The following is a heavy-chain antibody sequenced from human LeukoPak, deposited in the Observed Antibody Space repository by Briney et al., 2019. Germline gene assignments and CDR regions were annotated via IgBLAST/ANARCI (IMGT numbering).Heavy chain of an antibody. CDR3: ARVYSSGWYYFDY. CDR2: INPNSGNT. D-gene: IGHD6-19*01. V-gene: IGHV1-18*04. Sequence: GASVKVSCKASGYTFTGYYMHWVRQAPGQGLEWMGWINPNSGNTNYAQKLQGRVTMTTDTSTSTAYMELRSLRSDDTAVYYCARVYSSGWYYFDYWGQGTLVTVSS. J-gene: IGHJ4*02. CDR1: GYTFTGYY.